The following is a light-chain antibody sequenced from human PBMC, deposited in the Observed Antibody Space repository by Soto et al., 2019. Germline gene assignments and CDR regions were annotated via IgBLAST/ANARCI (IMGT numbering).Light chain of an antibody. J-gene: IGKJ1*01. CDR1: QNVARNY. CDR2: GAS. Sequence: EIVLTQSPGTLSLSPGERATLSCRASQNVARNYLAWFQQRPGQAPRLLIYGASSRATGTPDRFSGSGSGTDFTLTINRLEPEDFALYYCQQYGSSPPTFGQGTKVDIK. CDR3: QQYGSSPPT. V-gene: IGKV3-20*01.